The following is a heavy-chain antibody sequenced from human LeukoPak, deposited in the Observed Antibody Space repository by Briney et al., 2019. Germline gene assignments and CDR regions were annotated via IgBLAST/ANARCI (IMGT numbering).Heavy chain of an antibody. Sequence: ASVTVSCKASGYIFTGYCMHWVRQAPGQGLEWMGIINPSGGTTSYAQKFQGRVTMTRDTSTSTVYMELTSLRSEDTAVYSCARVQVAGTSDAFDIWGQGTMVTVSS. V-gene: IGHV1-46*01. CDR2: INPSGGTT. J-gene: IGHJ3*02. D-gene: IGHD6-19*01. CDR3: ARVQVAGTSDAFDI. CDR1: GYIFTGYC.